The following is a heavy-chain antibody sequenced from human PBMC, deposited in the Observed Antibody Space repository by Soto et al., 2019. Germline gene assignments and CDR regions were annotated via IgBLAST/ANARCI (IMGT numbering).Heavy chain of an antibody. D-gene: IGHD4-17*01. Sequence: QVQLVQSGAEVKKPGSSVKVSCKASGGTFSSYAISWVRQAPGQGLEWMGGIIPIFGTANYAQKFQGRVTITADESTSTAYMELSSLRSEDTAVYYCARSSTVTTGTYYYYGMDVWGQGTTVTVSS. CDR2: IIPIFGTA. V-gene: IGHV1-69*12. J-gene: IGHJ6*02. CDR3: ARSSTVTTGTYYYYGMDV. CDR1: GGTFSSYA.